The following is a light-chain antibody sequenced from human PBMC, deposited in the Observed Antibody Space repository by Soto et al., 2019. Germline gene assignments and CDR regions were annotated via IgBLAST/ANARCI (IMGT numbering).Light chain of an antibody. CDR2: GAS. Sequence: EIVMTQSPATLSVSPGERATLSCRASQSISDTLAWYQQKPGQAPRLLIHGASTRATGIPARFSGSGSGTEFTLTISSLQSEDFAVYYCQQYNNWWTFGQGTKVDI. J-gene: IGKJ1*01. V-gene: IGKV3-15*01. CDR1: QSISDT. CDR3: QQYNNWWT.